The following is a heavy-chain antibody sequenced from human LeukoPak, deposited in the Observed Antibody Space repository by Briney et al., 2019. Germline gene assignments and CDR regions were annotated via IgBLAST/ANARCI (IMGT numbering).Heavy chain of an antibody. J-gene: IGHJ5*02. CDR1: GGSISSGDYY. V-gene: IGHV4-30-4*08. Sequence: SQTLSLTCTVSGGSISSGDYYWSWIRQPPGKGLEWIGYIYYSGSTYYNPSLKSRVTISVDTSKNQFSLKLSSVTAADTAVYYRASSSSWTAWFDPWGQGTLVTVSS. CDR3: ASSSSWTAWFDP. CDR2: IYYSGST. D-gene: IGHD6-13*01.